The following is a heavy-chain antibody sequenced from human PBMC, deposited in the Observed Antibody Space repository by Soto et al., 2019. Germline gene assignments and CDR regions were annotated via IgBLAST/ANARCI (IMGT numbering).Heavy chain of an antibody. CDR3: ARRRLARGSYSTIDY. CDR2: ISAYNGNT. D-gene: IGHD1-26*01. Sequence: QVQLVQSGAEVKKPGASVKVSCKASGYTFTSYGISWVRQAPGQGLEWMGWISAYNGNTNYARKLQGRVTMTTDTSTSTAYMELRSLRSDDTAVYYCARRRLARGSYSTIDYWGQGTLVTVSS. V-gene: IGHV1-18*01. CDR1: GYTFTSYG. J-gene: IGHJ4*02.